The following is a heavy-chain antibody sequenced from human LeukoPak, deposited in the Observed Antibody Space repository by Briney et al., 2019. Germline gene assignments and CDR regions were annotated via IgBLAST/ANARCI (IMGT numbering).Heavy chain of an antibody. CDR3: ACLLNGYRGYVRDY. Sequence: PSETLSLSCAVYGGSFSGYYWSWILQPPGKGLEWIGEINHSGSTNYNPSLKSRVTISVDTSKNQFSLKLSSVTAADTAVYYCACLLNGYRGYVRDYWGQGTLVTVSS. V-gene: IGHV4-34*01. CDR2: INHSGST. CDR1: GGSFSGYY. J-gene: IGHJ4*02. D-gene: IGHD5-12*01.